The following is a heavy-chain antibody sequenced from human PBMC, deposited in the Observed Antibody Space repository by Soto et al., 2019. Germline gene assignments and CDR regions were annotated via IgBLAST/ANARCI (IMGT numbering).Heavy chain of an antibody. D-gene: IGHD3-10*01. J-gene: IGHJ4*02. CDR2: IIPIFGTA. CDR1: GGTFSSYA. CDR3: ARDSTNYYGSGSYYNLIDD. Sequence: GASVQVSCKASGGTFSSYAISWVRQAPGQRLDWMGGIIPIFGTANYAQKFQGRVTITADESTSTAYMELSSLRSEDTAVYYCARDSTNYYGSGSYYNLIDDWGQGTLVTVSS. V-gene: IGHV1-69*13.